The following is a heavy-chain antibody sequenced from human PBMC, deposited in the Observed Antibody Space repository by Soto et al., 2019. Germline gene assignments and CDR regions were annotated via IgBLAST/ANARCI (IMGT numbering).Heavy chain of an antibody. J-gene: IGHJ6*02. D-gene: IGHD3-22*01. V-gene: IGHV4-34*01. CDR3: ARGPSNYYDSSVGGMDV. Sequence: PSETLSLTCAVYGGSFSGYYWSWIRQPPGKGLEWIGEINHSGSTNYNPSLKSRVTISVDTSKNQFSLKLSSVTAADTAVYYCARGPSNYYDSSVGGMDVWGQGTTVTVSS. CDR1: GGSFSGYY. CDR2: INHSGST.